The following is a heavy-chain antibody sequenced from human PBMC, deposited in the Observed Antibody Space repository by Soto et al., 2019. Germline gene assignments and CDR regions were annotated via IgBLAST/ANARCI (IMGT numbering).Heavy chain of an antibody. Sequence: QLHLVQSGAVVKKPGASVTVSCSASGYPVTAYYMHWVRQAPGRGLEWMGGINPATGAAKYTQTFQGRVTMTRDTSTSTVLMEPSGPTSEDTAVFYWARGGGVGVAGSAAFDMWGQGTLVTVSS. V-gene: IGHV1-2*02. CDR1: GYPVTAYY. CDR2: INPATGAA. D-gene: IGHD3-3*01. J-gene: IGHJ3*02. CDR3: ARGGGVGVAGSAAFDM.